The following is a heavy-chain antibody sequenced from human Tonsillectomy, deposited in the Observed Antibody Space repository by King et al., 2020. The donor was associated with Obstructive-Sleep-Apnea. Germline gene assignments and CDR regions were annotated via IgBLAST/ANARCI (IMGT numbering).Heavy chain of an antibody. V-gene: IGHV3-30*04. CDR3: AREGHTAMVYFDY. CDR2: ISYDGSNK. D-gene: IGHD5-18*01. CDR1: GFTFSSYA. J-gene: IGHJ4*02. Sequence: VQLVESGGGVVKPGRSLRLSCAASGFTFSSYAMHWVRQAPGKGLEWVAVISYDGSNKYYADSVKGRFTISRDNSKNTLYLQMNSLRAEDTAVYYCAREGHTAMVYFDYWGQGTLVTVSS.